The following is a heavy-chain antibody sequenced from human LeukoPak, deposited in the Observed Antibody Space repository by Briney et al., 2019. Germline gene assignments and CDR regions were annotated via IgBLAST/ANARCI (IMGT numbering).Heavy chain of an antibody. CDR3: ARGGQHDYGETFFWKPMDV. J-gene: IGHJ6*02. CDR1: GFTFSSYS. V-gene: IGHV3-30*03. D-gene: IGHD4-17*01. Sequence: GGSLRLSCAASGFTFSSYSMNWVRQTPVKGLEWVAFISYDGKVDYYADSVRGRFTVSRDNSKNTLDLQMNSLRPENTAVYFCARGGQHDYGETFFWKPMDVWGQGTTVTVSS. CDR2: ISYDGKVD.